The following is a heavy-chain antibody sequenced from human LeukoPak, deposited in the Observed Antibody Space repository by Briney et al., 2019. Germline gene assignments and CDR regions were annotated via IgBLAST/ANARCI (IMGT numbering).Heavy chain of an antibody. Sequence: ASVKVSCKASGGTFSSYAISWVRQAPGQGLEWMGRIIPILGIANYAQKFQGRVTITADKSTSTAYMGLSSPRSEDTAVYYCARDSSGWYGTLFDYWGQGTLVTVSS. V-gene: IGHV1-69*04. CDR3: ARDSSGWYGTLFDY. CDR1: GGTFSSYA. J-gene: IGHJ4*02. D-gene: IGHD6-19*01. CDR2: IIPILGIA.